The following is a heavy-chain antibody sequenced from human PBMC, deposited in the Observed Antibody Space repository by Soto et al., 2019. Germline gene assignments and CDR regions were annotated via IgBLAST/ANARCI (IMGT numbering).Heavy chain of an antibody. D-gene: IGHD2-21*02. Sequence: SETLSLTCTVSGGSISSSSYYWGWIRQPPGKGLEWIGSIYYSGSTYYNPSLKSRVTISVDTSKNQFSLKLSSVTAADTAVYYCARVTYIDYSGQGTLVTVSS. CDR2: IYYSGST. CDR1: GGSISSSSYY. V-gene: IGHV4-39*01. J-gene: IGHJ4*02. CDR3: ARVTYIDY.